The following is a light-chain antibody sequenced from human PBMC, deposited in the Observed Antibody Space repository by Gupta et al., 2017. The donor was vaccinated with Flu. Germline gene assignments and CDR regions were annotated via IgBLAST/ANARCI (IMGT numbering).Light chain of an antibody. J-gene: IGKJ1*01. CDR2: GAS. Sequence: EIVMPQSPATLSVSPGERATLSCRASQSVSSNLAWYQQKPVQAPRLLIYGASTRATGIPARFSGSGSWTAFTLTISSLQSEDFAVYYCQKENNWPLWTFGQGTKVEIK. CDR1: QSVSSN. V-gene: IGKV3-15*01. CDR3: QKENNWPLWT.